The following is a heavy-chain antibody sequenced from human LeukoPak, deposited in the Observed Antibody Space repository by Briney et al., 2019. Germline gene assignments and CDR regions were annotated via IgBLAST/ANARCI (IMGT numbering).Heavy chain of an antibody. Sequence: SETLSLTCTVSGGSISSGDYYWSWIRQPPGKGLEWIGYIYYSGSTYYNPSLKSRVTISVDTSENQFSLKLSSVTAADTAVYYCARVRRSRGSGSYCFDYWGQGTLVTVSS. V-gene: IGHV4-30-4*01. CDR3: ARVRRSRGSGSYCFDY. J-gene: IGHJ4*02. CDR2: IYYSGST. CDR1: GGSISSGDYY. D-gene: IGHD3-10*01.